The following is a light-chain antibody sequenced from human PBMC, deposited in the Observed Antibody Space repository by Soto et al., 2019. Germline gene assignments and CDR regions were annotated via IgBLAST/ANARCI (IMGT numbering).Light chain of an antibody. CDR1: QSVGNS. CDR2: GAS. CDR3: QQYNNWPEYT. J-gene: IGKJ2*01. V-gene: IGKV3-15*01. Sequence: VVMTPSPNTLSVSPGEVVTRSCRASQSVGNSLAWYQQKPGQAPRLLIFGASTRVTGIPARFSGSGSGTEFTLTITSLQSEDFAVYYCQQYNNWPEYTFGQGTKVDIK.